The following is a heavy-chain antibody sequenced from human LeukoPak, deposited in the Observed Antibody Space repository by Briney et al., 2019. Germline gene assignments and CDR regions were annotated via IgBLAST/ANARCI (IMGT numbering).Heavy chain of an antibody. J-gene: IGHJ6*02. CDR1: GFPFSSYA. CDR2: ISDSGGST. D-gene: IGHD2-15*01. CDR3: VRGYSFAPYGMYV. Sequence: PGGSLRLSCSASGFPFSSYAMHWVRQAPGKGLEYVSAISDSGGSTYYADSVRGRFTISRDNSKNTLYLQMSSLRAEDTAVYFCVRGYSFAPYGMYVWGQGTTVTVSS. V-gene: IGHV3-64D*09.